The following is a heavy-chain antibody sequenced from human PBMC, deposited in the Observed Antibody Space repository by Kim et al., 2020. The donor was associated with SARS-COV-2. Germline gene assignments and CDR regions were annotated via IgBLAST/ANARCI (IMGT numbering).Heavy chain of an antibody. J-gene: IGHJ5*02. CDR3: ASLPALGGFGELSPGFDP. V-gene: IGHV3-48*03. D-gene: IGHD3-10*01. CDR2: ISSSGSTI. Sequence: GGSLRLSCAASGFTFSSYEMNWVRQAPGKGLEWVSYISSSGSTIYYADSVKGRFTISRDNAKNSLYLQMNSLRAEDTAVYYCASLPALGGFGELSPGFDPWGQGTLVTVSS. CDR1: GFTFSSYE.